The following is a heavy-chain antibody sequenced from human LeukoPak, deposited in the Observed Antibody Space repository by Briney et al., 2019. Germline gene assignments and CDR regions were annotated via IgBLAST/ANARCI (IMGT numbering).Heavy chain of an antibody. J-gene: IGHJ6*03. CDR3: ARDGVLRYFDYYYYYMDV. D-gene: IGHD3-9*01. CDR2: ISSSGTTI. Sequence: GGSLRLSCAASGFTFSSYWMSWVRQAPGKGLEWVSYISSSGTTIYNADSVEGRFTISRDNAKNSLFLQMNSLRAEDTAVYYCARDGVLRYFDYYYYYMDVWGKGTTVTISS. CDR1: GFTFSSYW. V-gene: IGHV3-48*04.